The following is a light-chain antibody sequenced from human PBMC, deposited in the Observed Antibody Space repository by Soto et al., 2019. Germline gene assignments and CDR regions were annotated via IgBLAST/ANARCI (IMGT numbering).Light chain of an antibody. V-gene: IGKV3D-15*01. J-gene: IGKJ5*01. CDR1: QSVNSG. CDR3: QQYNNWPRIT. CDR2: GAS. Sequence: IVMTQSPATLSVSPWERATLSCRASQSVNSGLAWYQHKPGQAPRLLRSGASSRATGIPDRFSGSGSATDLTLTISRLEPEDFAVYYCQQYNNWPRITFGQGTRLEIK.